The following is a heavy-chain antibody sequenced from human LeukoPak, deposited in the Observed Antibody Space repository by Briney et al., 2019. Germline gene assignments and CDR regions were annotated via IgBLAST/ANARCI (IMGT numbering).Heavy chain of an antibody. J-gene: IGHJ4*02. Sequence: PSETLSLTCTVSGGSMSPYHWGWIRQPPGKGLEWTGYIYYSGSTNYNPSLKSRVTISVDTSKNQFSLKLSSVTAADTAVYYCARSQAVAVRREYYFDYWGQGTLVTVSS. D-gene: IGHD3-10*01. CDR3: ARSQAVAVRREYYFDY. CDR2: IYYSGST. CDR1: GGSMSPYH. V-gene: IGHV4-59*12.